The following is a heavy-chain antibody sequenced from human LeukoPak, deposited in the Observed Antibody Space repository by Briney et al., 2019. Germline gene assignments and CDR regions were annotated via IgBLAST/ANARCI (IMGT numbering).Heavy chain of an antibody. CDR1: GFTFSSYE. Sequence: PGGSLRLSCAASGFTFSSYEMNWVRQAPGKGLEWVSYISSSTYTIYYADSVKGRFTISRDNAKNSVSLQMSSLRVDDTAVYYCAIDVPLGGVDVTGSGRDQWGQGILVTVSS. V-gene: IGHV3-48*03. J-gene: IGHJ4*02. CDR3: AIDVPLGGVDVTGSGRDQ. D-gene: IGHD3-10*01. CDR2: ISSSTYTI.